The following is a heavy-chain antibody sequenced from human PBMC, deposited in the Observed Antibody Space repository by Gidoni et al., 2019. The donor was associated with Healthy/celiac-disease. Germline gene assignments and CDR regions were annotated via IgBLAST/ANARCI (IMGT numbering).Heavy chain of an antibody. Sequence: EVQLLESGGGLVQPGGSLRLSCAASGFTFSSYALRWVRQAPGKGLEWVSAFSGSGGSTYYADSLKGRFTISRDNSKNTLYLQMNSLRAEDTAVYYCAKESTAMVLIGDWFDPWGQGTLVTVSS. J-gene: IGHJ5*02. CDR3: AKESTAMVLIGDWFDP. D-gene: IGHD5-18*01. V-gene: IGHV3-23*01. CDR1: GFTFSSYA. CDR2: FSGSGGST.